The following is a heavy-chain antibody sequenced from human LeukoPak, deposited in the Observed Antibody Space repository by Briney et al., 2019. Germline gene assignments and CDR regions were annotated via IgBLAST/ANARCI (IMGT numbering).Heavy chain of an antibody. Sequence: GGSLRLSCAASGFTFSSYWMSWVRQAPGKGLEWVSIIYSGGSIYYADSVKGRFTISRDNSKNTLYLQMHSLRAEDTAVYYCATATPGQNFYFGMDVWGQGTTVTVSS. CDR3: ATATPGQNFYFGMDV. J-gene: IGHJ6*02. V-gene: IGHV3-53*01. CDR1: GFTFSSYW. CDR2: IYSGGSI.